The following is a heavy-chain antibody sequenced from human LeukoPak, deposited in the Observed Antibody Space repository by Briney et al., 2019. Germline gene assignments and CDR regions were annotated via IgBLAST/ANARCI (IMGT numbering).Heavy chain of an antibody. D-gene: IGHD5-12*01. CDR1: GFTFSSYA. J-gene: IGHJ4*02. CDR2: ISYDGSNK. V-gene: IGHV3-30-3*01. Sequence: GGSLRLSCAASGFTFSSYAMHWVRQAPGKGLEWVAVISYDGSNKYYADSVKGRFTISRDNSKNTPYLQMNSLRAEDTAVYYCASYGPVDSKDYWGQGILVTVSS. CDR3: ASYGPVDSKDY.